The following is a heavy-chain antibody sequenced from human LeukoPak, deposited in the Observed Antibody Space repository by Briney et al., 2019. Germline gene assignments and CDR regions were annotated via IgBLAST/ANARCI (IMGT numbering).Heavy chain of an antibody. Sequence: PSETLSLTCAVYGGSFSGYYWSWIRQPPGKGLEWIGEINHSGSTNYNPSLKSRVTISVDTSKNQFSLKLSSVTAADTAVYYCARVAGRIVVVPAAISRRGYFDYWGQGTLVTVSS. CDR1: GGSFSGYY. CDR3: ARVAGRIVVVPAAISRRGYFDY. V-gene: IGHV4-34*01. J-gene: IGHJ4*02. CDR2: INHSGST. D-gene: IGHD2-2*01.